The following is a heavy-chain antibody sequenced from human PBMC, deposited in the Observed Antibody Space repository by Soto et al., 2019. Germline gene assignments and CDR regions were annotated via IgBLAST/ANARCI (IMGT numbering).Heavy chain of an antibody. D-gene: IGHD1-26*01. CDR1: GFTFSNYD. CDR2: ISGAGGAT. J-gene: IGHJ4*02. V-gene: IGHV3-23*01. Sequence: EVQLLESGGGLVQPGGSLRLSCAASGFTFSNYDMSWVRQAPGKWLECVSTISGAGGATFYADSVKGRFTISRDNFKSTLLMQLYSRRAEDTAIYYCAKDHGTYASVGGDYWGQGTLVTVSS. CDR3: AKDHGTYASVGGDY.